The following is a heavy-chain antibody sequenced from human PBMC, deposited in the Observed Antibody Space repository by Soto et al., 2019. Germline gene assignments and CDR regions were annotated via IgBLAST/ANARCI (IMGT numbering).Heavy chain of an antibody. V-gene: IGHV1-3*01. CDR1: GYTFTSYA. CDR3: ARGRDFWSGLYDMDV. CDR2: INAGNGNT. D-gene: IGHD3-3*01. Sequence: QVQLVQSGAEVKKPGASVKVSCKASGYTFTSYAMHWVRQAPGQRLEWMGWINAGNGNTKYSQKCQGRVTSTRDTSASTAYMELSSLSSEDTAVYYCARGRDFWSGLYDMDVWGKGTTVTVSS. J-gene: IGHJ6*03.